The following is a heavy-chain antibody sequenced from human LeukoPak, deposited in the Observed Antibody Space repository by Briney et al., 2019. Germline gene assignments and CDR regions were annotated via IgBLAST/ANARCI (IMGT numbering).Heavy chain of an antibody. CDR2: IYYSGNT. J-gene: IGHJ5*02. V-gene: IGHV4-59*01. Sequence: PSETLSLTCTVSGGSISSNYWSWIRQTPGKGLEWIGYIYYSGNTNYNPSLMSRVTISIDTSKNQFSLKLSSVTAADTAVYYCARAYSSSWYSEGTNNWFDPWGQGTLVTVSS. CDR1: GGSISSNY. CDR3: ARAYSSSWYSEGTNNWFDP. D-gene: IGHD6-13*01.